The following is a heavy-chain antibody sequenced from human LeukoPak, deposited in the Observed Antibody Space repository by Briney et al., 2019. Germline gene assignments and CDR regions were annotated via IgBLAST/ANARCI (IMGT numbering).Heavy chain of an antibody. CDR3: ARDMRVQLGRNYYYYNYMDV. D-gene: IGHD1-1*01. CDR2: IFYSGST. Sequence: SETLSLTCTVSGVSISSNYWSWIAQPPGKGLKGIGYIFYSGSTHYNSPLKSRVTISVDTSKNKFSLKLSSVTAADTAVYYCARDMRVQLGRNYYYYNYMDVWGKGTTVTVSS. CDR1: GVSISSNY. J-gene: IGHJ6*03. V-gene: IGHV4-59*01.